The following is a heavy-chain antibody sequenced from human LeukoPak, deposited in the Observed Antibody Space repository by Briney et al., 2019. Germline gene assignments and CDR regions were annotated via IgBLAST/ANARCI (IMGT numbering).Heavy chain of an antibody. V-gene: IGHV1-46*01. J-gene: IGHJ5*02. CDR3: ARQSFSSTRRNNWFDP. CDR1: GYTFTSYY. Sequence: ASVKVSCKASGYTFTSYYIHWVRQAPGQGLEWMAVINPSGGSTSYAQKFQDRVTMTRDTSTSTAYMELSSLRSEDTAVYYCARQSFSSTRRNNWFDPWGQGTLVTVSS. CDR2: INPSGGST. D-gene: IGHD2-2*01.